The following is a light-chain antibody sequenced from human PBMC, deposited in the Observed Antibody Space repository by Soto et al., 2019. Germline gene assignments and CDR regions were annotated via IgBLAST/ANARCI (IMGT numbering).Light chain of an antibody. V-gene: IGKV3-20*01. CDR2: GAS. J-gene: IGKJ1*01. Sequence: DIVLTQSPASLSLPPGERATLSCRASQSVSSSFLAWYQQKPGQAPRLLIYGASRRATGIADRFTGSGCGTDFPLTISRLETEDFAVYYCQQYDSSLTFGLGTKVEIK. CDR3: QQYDSSLT. CDR1: QSVSSSF.